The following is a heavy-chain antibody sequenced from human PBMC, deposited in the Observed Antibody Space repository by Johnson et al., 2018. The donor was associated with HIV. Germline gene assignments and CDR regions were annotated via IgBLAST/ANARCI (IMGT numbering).Heavy chain of an antibody. V-gene: IGHV3-30*03. CDR2: ISYDGSNK. Sequence: QVQLVESGGGVVQPGRSLRLSCAASGFPFSSYGMHWVRQAPGKGLEWVAVISYDGSNKYYADSVKGRFIISRDNSKNTLYLQVNSRRTEDTALYYCARSVDSGDSLCAFDIWGQGTMVTVSS. J-gene: IGHJ3*02. D-gene: IGHD4-17*01. CDR3: ARSVDSGDSLCAFDI. CDR1: GFPFSSYG.